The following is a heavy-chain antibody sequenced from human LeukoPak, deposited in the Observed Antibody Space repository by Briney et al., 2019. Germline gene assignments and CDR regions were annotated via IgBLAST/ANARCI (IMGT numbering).Heavy chain of an antibody. V-gene: IGHV3-7*01. CDR3: ARDYRGKGV. CDR1: GFTFSAYW. Sequence: PGGSLRLSCAASGFTFSAYWMSWVRQAPGKGLEWVANIKQDGSDKFYVDSVKGRFTISKDNAKNSVYLQMDSLRIEDTAVYYCARDYRGKGVWGRGTTVTVSS. D-gene: IGHD3-10*01. J-gene: IGHJ6*02. CDR2: IKQDGSDK.